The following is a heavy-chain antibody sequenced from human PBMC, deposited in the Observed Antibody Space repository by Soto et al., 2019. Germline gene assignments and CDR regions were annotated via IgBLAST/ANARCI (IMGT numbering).Heavy chain of an antibody. Sequence: GGSLRLSCAASGFTFSSYGMHWVRQAPGKGLEWVAVISSDGSNKYYAESVKGRFTISRDSSKNTLYLQMNSLRAEDTAVYYCAKVGVDHCTNGVCYTDYWGQGTLVTVSS. D-gene: IGHD2-8*01. J-gene: IGHJ4*02. V-gene: IGHV3-30*18. CDR3: AKVGVDHCTNGVCYTDY. CDR2: ISSDGSNK. CDR1: GFTFSSYG.